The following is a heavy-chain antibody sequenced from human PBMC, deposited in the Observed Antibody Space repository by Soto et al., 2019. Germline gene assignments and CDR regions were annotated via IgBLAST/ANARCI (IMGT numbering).Heavy chain of an antibody. D-gene: IGHD4-17*01. V-gene: IGHV3-48*03. CDR3: ARDEYGGAYDY. Sequence: PGGSLRLSCAASGFTFSSYEMNWVRQAPGKGLEWASYISSSGSTIYYADSVKGRFTISRDNAKNSLYLQMNSLRAEDTAVYYCARDEYGGAYDYWGQGTLVTVSS. J-gene: IGHJ4*02. CDR1: GFTFSSYE. CDR2: ISSSGSTI.